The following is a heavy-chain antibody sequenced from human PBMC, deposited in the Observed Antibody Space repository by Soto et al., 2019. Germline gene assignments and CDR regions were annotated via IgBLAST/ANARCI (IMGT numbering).Heavy chain of an antibody. V-gene: IGHV5-10-1*01. CDR3: ARLERYTGYELHFDY. Sequence: LGESLKISCKGSGYSFTSFWISWVRQMPGKGLEWMGRIDPSDSYTSYSPSFQGHVTISADRSISTAYLQWNSLKASDTAMYYCARLERYTGYELHFDYWGQGTQVTVS. CDR1: GYSFTSFW. CDR2: IDPSDSYT. J-gene: IGHJ4*02. D-gene: IGHD5-12*01.